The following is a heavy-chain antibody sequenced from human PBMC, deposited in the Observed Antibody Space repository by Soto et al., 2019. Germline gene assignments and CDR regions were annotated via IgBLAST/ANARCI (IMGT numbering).Heavy chain of an antibody. CDR2: IYYSGST. CDR3: ARASFVETLGYCISTSSYGFDY. CDR1: GGSISSGGYY. D-gene: IGHD2-2*01. Sequence: SETLSLTCTVSGGSISSGGYYWSWIRQHPGKGLEWIGYIYYSGSTYYNPSLKSRVTISVDTSKNQFSLKLSSVTAADTAVYYCARASFVETLGYCISTSSYGFDYWGQGTLVTVSS. V-gene: IGHV4-31*03. J-gene: IGHJ4*02.